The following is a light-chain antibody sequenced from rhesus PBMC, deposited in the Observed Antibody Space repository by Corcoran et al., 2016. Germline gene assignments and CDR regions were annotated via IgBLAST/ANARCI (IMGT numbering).Light chain of an antibody. CDR3: MQGTHWPLT. CDR1: QSLVHSDGKTY. V-gene: IGKV2S9*01. Sequence: DVVMTQSPLSLPVTLGQPASISCRSSQSLVHSDGKTYLSWFQQKPGQPPRRLIYKVSNRDSGVPDRFSGSGAGTDFTLKISRVEAEDVGVYYCMQGTHWPLTFGGGTKVEIK. J-gene: IGKJ4*01. CDR2: KVS.